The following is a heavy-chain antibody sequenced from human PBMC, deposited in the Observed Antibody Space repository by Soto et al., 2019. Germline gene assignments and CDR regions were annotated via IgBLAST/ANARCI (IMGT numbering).Heavy chain of an antibody. CDR1: GYSFTSYW. J-gene: IGHJ6*02. Sequence: GESLKISCKGSGYSFTSYWTGWVRQMPGKGLEWMGIIYPGDSDTRYSPSFQGQVTISADKSISTAYLQWSSLKASDTAMYYCARSVDSGSYYDYYYYGMDVWGQGTTVTVSS. V-gene: IGHV5-51*01. D-gene: IGHD1-26*01. CDR2: IYPGDSDT. CDR3: ARSVDSGSYYDYYYYGMDV.